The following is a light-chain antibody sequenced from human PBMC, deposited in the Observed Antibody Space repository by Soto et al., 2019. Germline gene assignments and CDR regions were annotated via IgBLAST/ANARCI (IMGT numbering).Light chain of an antibody. Sequence: EVVMTQSPATLSVSPWERAALSCRASQSVSSNLAWYQQKPGQAPRLLIYGASTRAAGIPARFSGSGSGTEFTLTISSVQSEDSAVYYCQQYNDWWTFGQGTKVDI. CDR2: GAS. J-gene: IGKJ1*01. V-gene: IGKV3-15*01. CDR1: QSVSSN. CDR3: QQYNDWWT.